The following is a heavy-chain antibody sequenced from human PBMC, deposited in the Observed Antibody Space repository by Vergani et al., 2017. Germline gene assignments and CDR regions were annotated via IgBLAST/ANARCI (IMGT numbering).Heavy chain of an antibody. D-gene: IGHD6-19*01. CDR1: GFTFSSYS. CDR2: ISSSSSTI. CDR3: ARDHSSGWYGGYYYYYYYMDV. Sequence: EVQLVESGGGLVQPGGSLRLSCAASGFTFSSYSMNWVRQAPGKGLEWVSYISSSSSTIYYADSVKGRFTISRDNAKNSLYLQMNSLRAEDTAVYYCARDHSSGWYGGYYYYYYYMDVWGKGTTVTVSS. J-gene: IGHJ6*03. V-gene: IGHV3-48*01.